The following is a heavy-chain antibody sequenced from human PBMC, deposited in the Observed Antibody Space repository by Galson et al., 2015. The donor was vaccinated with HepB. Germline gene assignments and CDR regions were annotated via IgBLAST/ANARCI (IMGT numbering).Heavy chain of an antibody. J-gene: IGHJ4*02. V-gene: IGHV3-73*01. CDR2: IRSKTNNYAT. Sequence: SLRLSCAVSGFYFSGSAIHWVRQASGKGLEWIGRIRSKTNNYATAYAASVSGRFTISRDDSKNTAYLHLDSLKTEDTAVYYCARLNYDYIWGTYRSSNYWGQGTLVTVSS. CDR3: ARLNYDYIWGTYRSSNY. D-gene: IGHD3-16*02. CDR1: GFYFSGSA.